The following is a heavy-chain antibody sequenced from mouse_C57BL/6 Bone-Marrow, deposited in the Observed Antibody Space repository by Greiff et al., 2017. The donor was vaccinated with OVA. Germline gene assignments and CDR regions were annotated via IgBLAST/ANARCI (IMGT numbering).Heavy chain of an antibody. CDR1: GFTFSSYG. V-gene: IGHV5-6*01. Sequence: EVKLMESGGDLVKPGGSLKLSCAASGFTFSSYGMSWVRQTPDKRLEWVATISSGGSYTYYPDSVKGRFTISRDNAKNTLYLQMSSLKSEDTAMYYCARHPGRGYWGQGTTLTVSS. J-gene: IGHJ2*01. CDR3: ARHPGRGY. CDR2: ISSGGSYT.